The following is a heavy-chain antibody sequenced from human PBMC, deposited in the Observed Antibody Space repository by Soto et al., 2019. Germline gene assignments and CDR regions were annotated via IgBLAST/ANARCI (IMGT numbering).Heavy chain of an antibody. V-gene: IGHV3-33*01. CDR2: IWHDGTNK. Sequence: QVQLVESGGGVVQPGRSLRLSCAASGFTFSNYGMHWVRQAPGKGLEWVSVIWHDGTNKYYAASVKGRFTIFRYNSNNMLYLQMNSLRAVDTALYYCARDGSNSYYFDYWGQGTLVTVSS. CDR3: ARDGSNSYYFDY. J-gene: IGHJ4*02. D-gene: IGHD1-7*01. CDR1: GFTFSNYG.